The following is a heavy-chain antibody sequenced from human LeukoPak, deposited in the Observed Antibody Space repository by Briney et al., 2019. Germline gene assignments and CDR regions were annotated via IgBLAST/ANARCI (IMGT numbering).Heavy chain of an antibody. CDR3: VRELETMVRGVVVDY. J-gene: IGHJ4*02. CDR1: GYIFDRYA. D-gene: IGHD3-10*01. V-gene: IGHV7-4-1*01. CDR2: INTNSGNP. Sequence: ASVKVSCKASGYIFDRYAMNWVRQAPGQGLEWMGWINTNSGNPTYAQGFTGWFVFSLDTSVSTAYLQIFNLKAEDTAVYYCVRELETMVRGVVVDYWGQGTLVYVSS.